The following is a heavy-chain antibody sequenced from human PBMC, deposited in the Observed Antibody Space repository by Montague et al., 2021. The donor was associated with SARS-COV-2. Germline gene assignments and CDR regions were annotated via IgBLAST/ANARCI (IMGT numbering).Heavy chain of an antibody. J-gene: IGHJ5*02. CDR2: IYHSGTT. CDR3: ALPLGGARFDP. CDR1: GGSITSDNW. D-gene: IGHD3-16*01. Sequence: SETLSLTCAVSGGSITSDNWWTWVRQSPGKGLEWIGEIYHSGTTNYNPSLQSRLTISIDKSGNHLSLNLTSVTAADTAIYYCALPLGGARFDPWGQGILVTVSS. V-gene: IGHV4-4*02.